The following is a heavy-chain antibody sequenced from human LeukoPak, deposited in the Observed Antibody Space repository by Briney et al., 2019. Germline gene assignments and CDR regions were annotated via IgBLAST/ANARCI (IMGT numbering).Heavy chain of an antibody. CDR1: GFTFSNYW. D-gene: IGHD3-10*01. CDR2: SGSGGST. CDR3: ARDSPITMVRGVIIGGSPDAFDI. Sequence: GGSLRLSCAASGFTFSNYWMHWVRQAPGKGLEWVSSLSGSGGSTYYADSVKGRFTISRDNSKNTLYLQMNSLRAEDTAVYYCARDSPITMVRGVIIGGSPDAFDIWGQGTMATVSS. J-gene: IGHJ3*02. V-gene: IGHV3-66*01.